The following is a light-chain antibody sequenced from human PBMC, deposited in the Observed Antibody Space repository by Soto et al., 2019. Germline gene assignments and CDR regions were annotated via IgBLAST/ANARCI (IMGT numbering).Light chain of an antibody. CDR3: CSYAGSNNYV. V-gene: IGLV2-8*01. CDR2: EVN. CDR1: SSDVGGYNY. Sequence: QSVLTQPPSASGSPGQSVTISCTGTSSDVGGYNYVSWYQQHPGKAPKVMIYEVNKRPSGVPDRFSGPKSGNTASLTVSGLQAEDEADYYCCSYAGSNNYVFXTGTKVTVL. J-gene: IGLJ1*01.